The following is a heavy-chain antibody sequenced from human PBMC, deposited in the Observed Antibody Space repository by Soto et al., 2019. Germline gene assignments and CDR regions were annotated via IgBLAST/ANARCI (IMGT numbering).Heavy chain of an antibody. V-gene: IGHV1-24*01. D-gene: IGHD1-1*01. CDR1: GHTLTELS. CDR2: FDPEDGET. Sequence: QVQLLQSGAEVKKPGASVKVSCKVSGHTLTELSMHWVRQAPGRGLEWMGGFDPEDGETIFAQKFQGRVTMTEDTTTDSPYMELTSLRSEDTAGYYCAAGGTRWLHSPFDYWGQGTLVTISS. J-gene: IGHJ4*02. CDR3: AAGGTRWLHSPFDY.